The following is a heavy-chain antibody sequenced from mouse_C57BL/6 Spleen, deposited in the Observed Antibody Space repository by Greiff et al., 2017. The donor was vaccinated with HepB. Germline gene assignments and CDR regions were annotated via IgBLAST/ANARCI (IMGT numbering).Heavy chain of an antibody. Sequence: QVQLQQSGAELVKPGASVKISCKASGYAFSSYWMNWVKQRPGKGLEWIGQIYPGDGDTNYNGKFKGKATLTADKSSSTAYMQLSSLTSEDSAVYFCARGGTVVARAGYFDYWGQGTTLTVSS. D-gene: IGHD1-1*01. J-gene: IGHJ2*01. CDR2: IYPGDGDT. CDR1: GYAFSSYW. V-gene: IGHV1-80*01. CDR3: ARGGTVVARAGYFDY.